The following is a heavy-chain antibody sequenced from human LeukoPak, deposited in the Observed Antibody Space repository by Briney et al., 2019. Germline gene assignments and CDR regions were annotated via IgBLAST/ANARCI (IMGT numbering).Heavy chain of an antibody. Sequence: ASVKVSCKASGYTFTSYDINWVRQATGQGLEWMGWMNPNSGNTGYAQKFQGRVTMTRDTSISTAYMELNSLRSEDTAVYYCARELVVAAQGALGYWGQGTLVTVSS. V-gene: IGHV1-8*01. CDR1: GYTFTSYD. J-gene: IGHJ4*02. CDR2: MNPNSGNT. D-gene: IGHD2-15*01. CDR3: ARELVVAAQGALGY.